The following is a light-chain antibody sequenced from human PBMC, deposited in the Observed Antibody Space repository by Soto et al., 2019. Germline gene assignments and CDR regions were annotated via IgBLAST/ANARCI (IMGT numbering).Light chain of an antibody. CDR3: SSFAGSRNVNV. J-gene: IGLJ2*01. CDR2: EVS. V-gene: IGLV2-8*01. Sequence: QSVLTQPPSASGSPGQSVTISCTGASSDVGGYNFVSWYQHHPGKAPKVIIYEVSKRPSGVPDRFSGSKSGNTASLTVSGLQAEDEDVYYCSSFAGSRNVNVFGGGTKLTVL. CDR1: SSDVGGYNF.